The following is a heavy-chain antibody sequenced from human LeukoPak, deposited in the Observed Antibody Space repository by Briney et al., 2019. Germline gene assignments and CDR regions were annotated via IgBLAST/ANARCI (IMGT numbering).Heavy chain of an antibody. CDR2: ISAYNGNT. J-gene: IGHJ5*02. CDR3: ARDHQCSSTSCYRPADWFDP. D-gene: IGHD2-2*01. V-gene: IGHV1-18*04. Sequence: ASVKVSCKASGYTFTNYGISWVRQAPGQGLEWMGWISAYNGNTNYAQKLQGRVTMTTDTSTSTAYMELRSLRSDDTAVYYCARDHQCSSTSCYRPADWFDPWGQGTLVTVSS. CDR1: GYTFTNYG.